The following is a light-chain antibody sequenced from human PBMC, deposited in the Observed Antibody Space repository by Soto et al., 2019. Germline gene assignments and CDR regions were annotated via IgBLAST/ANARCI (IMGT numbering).Light chain of an antibody. Sequence: DIQMTQSPSSLSPSVGDRVTITCRASRSISAWLAWYQQKPGKAPELLIFDASNLKSGVSSRFSGSGSGTEFTLTISRLQPDDVATYYCQQYNSYSPLTFGGGTKVDI. V-gene: IGKV1-5*01. CDR2: DAS. CDR3: QQYNSYSPLT. CDR1: RSISAW. J-gene: IGKJ4*01.